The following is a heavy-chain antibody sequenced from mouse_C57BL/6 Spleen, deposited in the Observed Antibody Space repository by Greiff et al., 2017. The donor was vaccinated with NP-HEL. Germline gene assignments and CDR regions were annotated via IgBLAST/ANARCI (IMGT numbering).Heavy chain of an antibody. CDR2: IDPEDGET. CDR3: ASYGSLYAMDY. D-gene: IGHD1-1*01. J-gene: IGHJ4*01. CDR1: GYTFTDYN. Sequence: EVQLQQSGPELVKPGASVKIPCKASGYTFTDYNMHWVKQRTEQGLEWIGRIDPEDGETKYAPKFQGKATITADTSSNTAYLQLSSLTSEDTAVYYCASYGSLYAMDYWGQGTSVTVSS. V-gene: IGHV14-2*01.